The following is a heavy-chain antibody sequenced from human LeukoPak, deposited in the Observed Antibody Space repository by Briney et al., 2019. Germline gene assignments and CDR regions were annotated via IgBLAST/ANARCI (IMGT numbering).Heavy chain of an antibody. CDR2: ISGSGGST. J-gene: IGHJ4*02. CDR1: GFTFSSYA. CDR3: AKRLAVAGTPATYQIDY. D-gene: IGHD6-19*01. V-gene: IGHV3-23*01. Sequence: GGSLRLSCAASGFTFSSYAMRWVRQAPGKGLEWVSAISGSGGSTYYADSVKGRFTISRDNSKNTLYLQMNSLRAEDTAVYYCAKRLAVAGTPATYQIDYWGQGTLVTVSS.